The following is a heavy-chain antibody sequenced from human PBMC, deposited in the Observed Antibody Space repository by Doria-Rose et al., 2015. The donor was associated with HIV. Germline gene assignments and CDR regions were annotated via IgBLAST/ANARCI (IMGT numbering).Heavy chain of an antibody. CDR2: IIPILDIA. V-gene: IGHV1-69*04. D-gene: IGHD6-6*01. CDR3: ARVQIAAREEGFDP. J-gene: IGHJ5*02. Sequence: QVQLVQSGAEVKKPGPSVKASCKASGGAFSSYAISWVRQAPGQGLEWMGKIIPILDIADYAQKFQGRVTITADESTSTAYMELSSLRSEDTAVYYCARVQIAAREEGFDPWGQGTPVTVSS. CDR1: GGAFSSYA.